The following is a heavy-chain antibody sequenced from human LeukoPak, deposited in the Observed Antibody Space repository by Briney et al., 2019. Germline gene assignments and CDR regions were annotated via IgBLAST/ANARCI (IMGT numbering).Heavy chain of an antibody. CDR2: INHSGST. CDR3: ARGHYYDSSGYYYYYYGMDV. V-gene: IGHV4-34*01. Sequence: PSETLSLTCAVYGGSFSGYYWSWIRQPPGEGLEWIGEINHSGSTNYNPSLKSRVTISVDTSKNQFSLKLSSVTAADTAVYYCARGHYYDSSGYYYYYYGMDVWGQGTTVTVSS. CDR1: GGSFSGYY. J-gene: IGHJ6*02. D-gene: IGHD3-22*01.